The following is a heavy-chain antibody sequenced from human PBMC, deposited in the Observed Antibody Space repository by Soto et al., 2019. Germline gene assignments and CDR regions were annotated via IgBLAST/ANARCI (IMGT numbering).Heavy chain of an antibody. J-gene: IGHJ2*01. V-gene: IGHV3-30*18. CDR3: AKDRAPTSSSGSWHFDL. CDR1: GFTFRNYG. Sequence: QVQLVESGGGVVQPGGSLRLSCAASGFTFRNYGMHWVRQAPGKGLEWVAVLSYDESTKYYSDFVKGRFTISRDNSKNTLYLQMNSLRPEDTAVYHCAKDRAPTSSSGSWHFDLWGRGTLVTVSS. CDR2: LSYDESTK. D-gene: IGHD3-22*01.